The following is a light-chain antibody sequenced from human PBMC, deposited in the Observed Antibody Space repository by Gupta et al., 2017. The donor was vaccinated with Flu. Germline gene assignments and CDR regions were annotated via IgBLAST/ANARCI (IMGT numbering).Light chain of an antibody. V-gene: IGLV1-40*01. CDR2: ANR. Sequence: VTISCTGSSSNIGAGYDVHWYQQLPGTAPKLLIYANRNRPSGVPDRFSGSKSGTSASLAIXGXQAEDEXDYYCQSFDSSMSGYVFGTETKVTVL. J-gene: IGLJ1*01. CDR1: SSNIGAGYD. CDR3: QSFDSSMSGYV.